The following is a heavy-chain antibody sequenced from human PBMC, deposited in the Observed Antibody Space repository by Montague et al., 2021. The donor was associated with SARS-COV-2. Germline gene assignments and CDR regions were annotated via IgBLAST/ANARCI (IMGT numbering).Heavy chain of an antibody. V-gene: IGHV4-4*02. Sequence: SETLSLTCTVSGGGSISSSHWWSWVRQPTGKGLEWNGEIYHDGSTNYNPSLKSRLTISVDKSKNQFSLKLSSVTAADTAVYYCTRFRSTGSGSYYIFDYWGQGTMVTVSS. D-gene: IGHD1-26*01. CDR3: TRFRSTGSGSYYIFDY. CDR2: IYHDGST. J-gene: IGHJ4*02. CDR1: GGGSISSSHW.